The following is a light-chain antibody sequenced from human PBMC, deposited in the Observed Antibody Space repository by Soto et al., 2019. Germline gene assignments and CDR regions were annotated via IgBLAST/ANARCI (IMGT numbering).Light chain of an antibody. V-gene: IGKV1-12*01. Sequence: DIQMTQSPSSVSASVGDRVTITCRASQGINSWLAWYQQKPGKAPKLLIYAASNLQSGVPSRFSGSGSGTDFNLTISSLQPEDFEPYYCQQGNSLPRTFGQGTTVEIK. CDR3: QQGNSLPRT. CDR1: QGINSW. J-gene: IGKJ1*01. CDR2: AAS.